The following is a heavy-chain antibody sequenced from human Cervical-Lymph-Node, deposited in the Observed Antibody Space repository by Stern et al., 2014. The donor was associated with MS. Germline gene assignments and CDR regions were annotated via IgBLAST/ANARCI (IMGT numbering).Heavy chain of an antibody. J-gene: IGHJ4*02. CDR2: IFSNEEK. CDR3: ARILKFDRTTVMVDY. V-gene: IGHV2-26*01. CDR1: GFSLSNARMG. Sequence: QVTLRESGPVLVKPTETLTLTCTVSGFSLSNARMGVSWIRQPPGKALEWLGNIFSNEEKTYSTSQKSRRTISKDASKSQVVLTMTNMDPVDTATYYCARILKFDRTTVMVDYWGQGTLVTVSS. D-gene: IGHD4-11*01.